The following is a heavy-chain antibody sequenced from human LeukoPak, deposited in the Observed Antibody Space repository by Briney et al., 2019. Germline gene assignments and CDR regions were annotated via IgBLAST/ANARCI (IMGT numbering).Heavy chain of an antibody. D-gene: IGHD3-22*01. CDR1: GFAFSDYY. CDR2: ISSSGSTI. CDR3: ARDLLGTMISMDV. J-gene: IGHJ6*02. V-gene: IGHV3-11*04. Sequence: GGSLRLSCAASGFAFSDYYMSWIRQAPGKGLEWVSYISSSGSTIYYADSVKGRFTITRDNAKNSLYLQMSSLRAEDTAVYYCARDLLGTMISMDVWGQGTTVTVSS.